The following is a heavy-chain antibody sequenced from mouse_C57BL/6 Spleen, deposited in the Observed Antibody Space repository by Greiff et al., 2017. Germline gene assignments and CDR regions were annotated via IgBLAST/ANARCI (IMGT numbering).Heavy chain of an antibody. CDR1: GFTFSSYG. CDR2: ISSGGSYT. D-gene: IGHD2-2*01. V-gene: IGHV5-6*01. CDR3: ARHLGGYPYYYAMDY. Sequence: EVQLVESGGDLVKPGGSLKLSCAASGFTFSSYGMSWVRQTPDKRLEWVATISSGGSYTYYPDSVKGRFTISRDNAKNTLYLQMSSLKSEDTAMYYCARHLGGYPYYYAMDYWGQGTSVTVSS. J-gene: IGHJ4*01.